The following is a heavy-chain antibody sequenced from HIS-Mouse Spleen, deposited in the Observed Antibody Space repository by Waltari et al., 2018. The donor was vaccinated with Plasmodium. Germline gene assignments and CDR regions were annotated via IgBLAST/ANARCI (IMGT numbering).Heavy chain of an antibody. J-gene: IGHJ2*01. CDR2: ISSSSSYI. V-gene: IGHV3-21*01. Sequence: EVQLVESGGGLVKPGGSLRLSCAASGFTFSSYSMNWVRQAPGKGLEWVSSISSSSSYIYYADSVKGRFTISRDNAKNSLYLQMNSRRAEDTAVYYCAREDILTGYYNDYWYFDLWGRGTLVTVSS. CDR1: GFTFSSYS. D-gene: IGHD3-9*01. CDR3: AREDILTGYYNDYWYFDL.